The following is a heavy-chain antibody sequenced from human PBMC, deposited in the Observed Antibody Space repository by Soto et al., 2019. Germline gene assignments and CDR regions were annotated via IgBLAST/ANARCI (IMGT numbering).Heavy chain of an antibody. V-gene: IGHV3-21*01. Sequence: GGSLRLSCAASGFTFSSYSMNWVRQAPGKGLEWVSSISSSSSYIYYADSVKGRFTISRDNAKNSLYLQMNSLRAEDTAVYYCARDENSVVVPAAREGVDYWGQGTLVTVSS. CDR3: ARDENSVVVPAAREGVDY. CDR2: ISSSSSYI. CDR1: GFTFSSYS. J-gene: IGHJ4*02. D-gene: IGHD2-2*01.